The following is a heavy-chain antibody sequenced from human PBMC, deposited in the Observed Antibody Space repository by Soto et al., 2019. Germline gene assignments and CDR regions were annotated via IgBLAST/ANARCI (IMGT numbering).Heavy chain of an antibody. CDR3: VGARYGGVVDTCIEA. Sequence: PSETLSLTCTVSGGSMSSYYWTLIRQPPGKGLEWIGFIHYGGGTVYNPALRSRVTVTVETSKKQFSLNLSSVTAADTDVYYCVGARYGGVVDTCIEAWGQGARVTVSS. J-gene: IGHJ6*02. V-gene: IGHV4-59*01. CDR2: IHYGGGT. D-gene: IGHD3-16*01. CDR1: GGSMSSYY.